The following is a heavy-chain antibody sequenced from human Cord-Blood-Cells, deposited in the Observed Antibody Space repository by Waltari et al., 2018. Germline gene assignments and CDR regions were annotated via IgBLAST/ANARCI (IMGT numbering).Heavy chain of an antibody. Sequence: EVQLVESGGGLVQPGGSLSLSCAASGFTFSSCWMSWVRQAPGKGLEWVANIKQDGSEKYYVDSVKGRFTISRDNAKNSLYLQMNSLRAEDTAVYYCARDLYSGYDDYWGQGTLVTVSS. CDR2: IKQDGSEK. J-gene: IGHJ4*02. CDR3: ARDLYSGYDDY. D-gene: IGHD5-12*01. CDR1: GFTFSSCW. V-gene: IGHV3-7*01.